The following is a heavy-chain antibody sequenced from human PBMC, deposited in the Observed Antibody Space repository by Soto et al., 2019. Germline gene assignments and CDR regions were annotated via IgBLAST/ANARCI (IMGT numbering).Heavy chain of an antibody. CDR1: GVDFRGSY. D-gene: IGHD3-3*01. V-gene: IGHV3-11*01. J-gene: IGHJ5*02. CDR2: ISDTGRTI. CDR3: ADFKEGKIVGLRWLDP. Sequence: PGGSLRLSCVGSGVDFRGSYMNWIRQAPGKGLEWISYISDTGRTIHYADSVKGRFVISRDNSRDSLYLQMNDLRADDTAIYYCADFKEGKIVGLRWLDPWGQGTRVTVSS.